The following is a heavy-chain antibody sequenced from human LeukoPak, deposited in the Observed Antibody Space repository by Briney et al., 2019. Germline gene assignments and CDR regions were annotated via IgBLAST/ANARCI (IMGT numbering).Heavy chain of an antibody. CDR1: GGTFSSYA. CDR2: IIPIFGTA. J-gene: IGHJ1*01. CDR3: ARDYDSSGYYRYFQH. D-gene: IGHD3-22*01. Sequence: ASVKVSCKASGGTFSSYAISWVRQAPGQGLEWMGGIIPIFGTANYAQKFQGGVTMTTDTSTSTAYMELRSLRSDDTAVYYCARDYDSSGYYRYFQHWGQGTLVTVSS. V-gene: IGHV1-69*05.